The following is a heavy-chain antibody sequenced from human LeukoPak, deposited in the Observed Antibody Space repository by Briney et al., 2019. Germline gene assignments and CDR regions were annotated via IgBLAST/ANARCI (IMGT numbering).Heavy chain of an antibody. J-gene: IGHJ5*02. CDR3: ARGGYSSSWYPPPWFDP. Sequence: PGGSLRLSCAASGFTFSSYSMNWVRQAPGKGLEWVSSISSSSSYIYYADSVKGRFTISSDNAKHSLYLQMNRLRAEDTAVCYCARGGYSSSWYPPPWFDPWGQGTLVTVSS. CDR1: GFTFSSYS. V-gene: IGHV3-21*01. CDR2: ISSSSSYI. D-gene: IGHD6-13*01.